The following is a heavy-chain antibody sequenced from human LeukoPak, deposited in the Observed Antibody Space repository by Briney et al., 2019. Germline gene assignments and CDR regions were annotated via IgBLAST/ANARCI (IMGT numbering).Heavy chain of an antibody. V-gene: IGHV4-38-2*01. Sequence: KPSETLSLTCAVSGYSIGSGRYWGWIRQPPGKGLEWIGSVFHSGSTYYNPSLKSRVTISVDTSKNHFSLNLRSVTAADTAVYYCARSLSTAGIDYWGQGTLVTVSS. J-gene: IGHJ4*02. D-gene: IGHD2-2*01. CDR3: ARSLSTAGIDY. CDR2: VFHSGST. CDR1: GYSIGSGRY.